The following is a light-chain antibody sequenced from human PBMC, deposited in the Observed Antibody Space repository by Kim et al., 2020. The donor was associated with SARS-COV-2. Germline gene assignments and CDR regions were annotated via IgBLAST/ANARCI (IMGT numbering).Light chain of an antibody. CDR1: SSDVGDYDY. CDR2: DVS. V-gene: IGLV2-11*01. J-gene: IGLJ3*02. CDR3: CSYAGGNTWV. Sequence: QSALIQPRSVSGSPGQSVTISCTRTSSDVGDYDYVSWYQHHPGKAPKLMIFDVSRRPAGVPDRFSGSKSGNTAFLTSSGLQAEDEAEYYSCSYAGGNTWVFGGGTQLTV.